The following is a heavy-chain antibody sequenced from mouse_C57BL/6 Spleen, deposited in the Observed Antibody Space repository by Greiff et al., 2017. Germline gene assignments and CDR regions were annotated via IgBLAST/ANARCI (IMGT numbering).Heavy chain of an antibody. CDR2: IDPSDSYT. Sequence: VQLQQPGAELVMPGASVKLSCKASGYTFTSYWMHWVKQRPGQGLEWIGEIDPSDSYTNYNQKFKGKSTLTVDKSSSTAYMPLSSLTSEDSAVYYCAFLPLLPWYFDVWGTGTTVTVSS. CDR3: AFLPLLPWYFDV. J-gene: IGHJ1*03. D-gene: IGHD1-2*01. CDR1: GYTFTSYW. V-gene: IGHV1-69*01.